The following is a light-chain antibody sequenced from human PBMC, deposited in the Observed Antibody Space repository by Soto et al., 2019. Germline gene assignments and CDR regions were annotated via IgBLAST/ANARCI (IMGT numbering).Light chain of an antibody. CDR3: QKYNSAPLT. J-gene: IGKJ4*01. CDR1: QSISNY. CDR2: AAS. V-gene: IGKV1-27*01. Sequence: DIQMTQSPSSLSASAGDRVTITCRASQSISNYLAWYQQKPGKVPKLLICAASTLQSGVPSRFSGSGSGTDFTLTISSLQPEDVAIYYCQKYNSAPLTFGEGTKVEIK.